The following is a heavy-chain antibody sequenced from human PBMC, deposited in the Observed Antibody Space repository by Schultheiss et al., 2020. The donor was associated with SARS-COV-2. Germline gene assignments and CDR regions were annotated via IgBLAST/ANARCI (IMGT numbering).Heavy chain of an antibody. CDR1: GFTFSSYG. CDR2: ISYDGSNK. J-gene: IGHJ6*02. V-gene: IGHV3-30*18. Sequence: GESLKISCVVSGFTFSSYGMHWVRQAPGKGLEWVAVISYDGSNKYYADSVKGRFTISRDNSKNTLYLQMNSLRAEDTAVYYCAKEVNRTAHGYSGYRGPYYYYYYGMDVWGQGTTVTVSS. CDR3: AKEVNRTAHGYSGYRGPYYYYYYGMDV. D-gene: IGHD5-12*01.